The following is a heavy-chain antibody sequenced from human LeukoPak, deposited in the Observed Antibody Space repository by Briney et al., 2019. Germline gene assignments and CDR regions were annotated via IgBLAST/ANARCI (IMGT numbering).Heavy chain of an antibody. V-gene: IGHV4-34*01. Sequence: SETPSLTSAVYGGSFSGYYWSWIRQPPGKGLEWIGEINHSGSTNYNPSLKSRVTISVDTSKNQFSLKLSSVTAADTAVYYCARVSHVVVAATGVYGMDVWGQGTTVTVSS. CDR2: INHSGST. J-gene: IGHJ6*02. CDR1: GGSFSGYY. D-gene: IGHD2-15*01. CDR3: ARVSHVVVAATGVYGMDV.